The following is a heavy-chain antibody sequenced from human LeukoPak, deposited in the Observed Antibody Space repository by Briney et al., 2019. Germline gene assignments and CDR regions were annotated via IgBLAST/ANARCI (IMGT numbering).Heavy chain of an antibody. D-gene: IGHD2-2*01. CDR3: ARSSAAIIDY. J-gene: IGHJ4*02. V-gene: IGHV4-30-2*01. CDR2: IYHSGST. Sequence: SETLSLTCAVSGGSISSGGYSWSWIRQPPGKGLEWIGYIYHSGSTYYNPSLKSRVTISVDTSKNQFSLKLSSVTAADTAVYYCARSSAAIIDYWGQGTLVTVSS. CDR1: GGSISSGGYS.